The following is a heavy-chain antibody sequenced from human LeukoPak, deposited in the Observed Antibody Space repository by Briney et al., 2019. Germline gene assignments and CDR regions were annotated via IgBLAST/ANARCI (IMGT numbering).Heavy chain of an antibody. V-gene: IGHV1-2*04. CDR3: ARDSKGIVVVPAAIRGGMDV. CDR2: INPNSGGT. J-gene: IGHJ6*02. CDR1: GYTFTGYY. D-gene: IGHD2-2*02. Sequence: ASVKVSCKASGYTFTGYYMHWVRQAPGQGLEWMGWINPNSGGTNYAQKFQGWVTMTRDTSISTAYMELSRLRSDDTAVYYCARDSKGIVVVPAAIRGGMDVWGQGTTVTVSS.